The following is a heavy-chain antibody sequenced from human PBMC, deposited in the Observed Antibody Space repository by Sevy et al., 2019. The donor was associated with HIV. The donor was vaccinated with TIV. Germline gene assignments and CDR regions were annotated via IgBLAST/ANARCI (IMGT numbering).Heavy chain of an antibody. J-gene: IGHJ4*02. Sequence: GGSLRLSCAASGFTFNIFPLHWVRQAPGKGLEWVTIMSFDGKYKYYADSVRGRFTISRDNSKNTLYLQMNNLRPGDTAIYYCARERKGGGLDYWGQGPLVTVSS. CDR3: ARERKGGGLDY. D-gene: IGHD3-16*01. CDR1: GFTFNIFP. CDR2: MSFDGKYK. V-gene: IGHV3-30*04.